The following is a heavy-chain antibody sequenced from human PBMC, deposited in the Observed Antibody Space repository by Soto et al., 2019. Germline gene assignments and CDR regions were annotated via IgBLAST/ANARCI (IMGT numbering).Heavy chain of an antibody. CDR1: GFTCISYW. J-gene: IGHJ6*03. D-gene: IGHD3-16*02. V-gene: IGHV3-7*01. CDR2: IKQDGSEK. CDR3: ARDFSPHYDYIWGSYRRSYYYYYMDV. Sequence: GGSHRHSSTASGFTCISYWMSWVRQATGKGLEWVANIKQDGSEKYYVDSVKGRFTISRDNAKNSLYLQMNSLRAEDTAVYYCARDFSPHYDYIWGSYRRSYYYYYMDVWGKGTTLTVSS.